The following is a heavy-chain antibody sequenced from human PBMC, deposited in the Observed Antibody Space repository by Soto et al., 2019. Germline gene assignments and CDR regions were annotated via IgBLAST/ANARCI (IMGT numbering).Heavy chain of an antibody. Sequence: ATLKFSCKASGGTFSSYAISWVRPVPGQGLEWMGGIIPIFGTANYAQKFQGRVTITADESTSTAYMELSSLRSEDTAVYYCARDTYDILTGQGPFDYWGQGTLVTVSS. J-gene: IGHJ4*02. CDR2: IIPIFGTA. CDR3: ARDTYDILTGQGPFDY. CDR1: GGTFSSYA. V-gene: IGHV1-69*13. D-gene: IGHD3-9*01.